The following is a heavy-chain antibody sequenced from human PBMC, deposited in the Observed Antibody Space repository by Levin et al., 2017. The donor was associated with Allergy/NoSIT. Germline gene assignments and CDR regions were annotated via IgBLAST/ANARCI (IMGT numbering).Heavy chain of an antibody. V-gene: IGHV3-7*02. D-gene: IGHD3-10*01. CDR2: IKQDGSEK. CDR3: GSGRGMSN. J-gene: IGHJ4*02. Sequence: AGGSLRLSCAASGFSFSSFWMSWVRQAPGKGLEWVANIKQDGSEKYYVDSVKGRFTISRDNAKNSLYLQMNSLRDEDTAVYYCGSGRGMSNWGQGTPVIVSS. CDR1: GFSFSSFW.